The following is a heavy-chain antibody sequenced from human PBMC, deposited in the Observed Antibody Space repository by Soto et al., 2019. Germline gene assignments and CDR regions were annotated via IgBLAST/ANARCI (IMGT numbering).Heavy chain of an antibody. CDR3: AKRSGGFSEFDY. CDR1: GFTFSGFA. V-gene: IGHV3-23*01. J-gene: IGHJ4*02. D-gene: IGHD5-12*01. Sequence: EVQLLESGGGLVQPGGSLRLSCAASGFTFSGFAMNWVRQPPGKGLEWVSSVDYTGSYTFYAASVKGRFTISRDNSKNMFYVEVNSLRAEDTAVYYCAKRSGGFSEFDYWGQGTLVIVSS. CDR2: VDYTGSYT.